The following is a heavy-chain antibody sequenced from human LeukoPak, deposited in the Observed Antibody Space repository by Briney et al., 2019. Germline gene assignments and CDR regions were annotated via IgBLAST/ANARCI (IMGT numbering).Heavy chain of an antibody. CDR2: ITDTGGDT. CDR3: AKGSSSSRPYYFDH. V-gene: IGHV3-23*01. J-gene: IGHJ4*02. D-gene: IGHD6-6*01. Sequence: GGSLRLSCAASGFTFNSYAMSWVRQAPGKGLEWVSAITDTGGDTYHAASVKGRFTISRDNSKNTLYLQMNSLRAEDTATYYCAKGSSSSRPYYFDHWDPGTLVTVSS. CDR1: GFTFNSYA.